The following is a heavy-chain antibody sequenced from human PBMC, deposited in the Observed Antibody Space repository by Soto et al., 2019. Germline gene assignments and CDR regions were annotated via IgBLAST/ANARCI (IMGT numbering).Heavy chain of an antibody. D-gene: IGHD3-22*01. Sequence: PGASLKISCKGSGYTFTSYWIGWVRQMPGKGMEWMGIIDPGDSDTKYSPSFQGQVTFSVDTSISTAYLQWSSLKASDTAIYYCARAHYKYDSLGYFRNWFDPWGQGTLVTVSS. CDR2: IDPGDSDT. CDR3: ARAHYKYDSLGYFRNWFDP. V-gene: IGHV5-51*01. CDR1: GYTFTSYW. J-gene: IGHJ5*02.